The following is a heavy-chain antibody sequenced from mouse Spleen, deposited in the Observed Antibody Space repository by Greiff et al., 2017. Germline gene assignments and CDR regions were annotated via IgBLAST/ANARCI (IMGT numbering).Heavy chain of an antibody. CDR2: IYPGDGDT. V-gene: IGHV1-82*01. CDR1: GYAFSSSW. D-gene: IGHD1-2*01. Sequence: VQLQQSGPELVKPGASVKISCKASGYAFSSSWMNWVKQRPGKGLEWIGRIYPGDGDTNYNGKFKGKATLTADKSSSTAYMQLSSLTSEDSAVYFCAREKIHYYGYYAMDYWGQGTSVTVSS. J-gene: IGHJ4*01. CDR3: AREKIHYYGYYAMDY.